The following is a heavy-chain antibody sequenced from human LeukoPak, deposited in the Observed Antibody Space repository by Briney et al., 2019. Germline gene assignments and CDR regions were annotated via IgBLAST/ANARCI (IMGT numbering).Heavy chain of an antibody. Sequence: SETLSLTCAVSGYSISSGYYWGWIRPPPGKGLEWIGIIYHSGSTYYNPSLKSRVTISVDTSKNQFSLKLSSVTAADTAVYYCARHVSGYCSGGSCPSDYWGQGTLVTVSS. D-gene: IGHD2-15*01. J-gene: IGHJ4*02. CDR1: GYSISSGYY. CDR2: IYHSGST. CDR3: ARHVSGYCSGGSCPSDY. V-gene: IGHV4-38-2*01.